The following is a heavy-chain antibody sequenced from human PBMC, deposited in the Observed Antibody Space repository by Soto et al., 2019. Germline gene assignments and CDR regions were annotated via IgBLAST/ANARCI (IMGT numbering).Heavy chain of an antibody. CDR3: ARGHGSGMPFDY. D-gene: IGHD3-10*01. Sequence: QVQLVESGGGLVKPGWSLRLSCADSGFTFSDYYMSWIRHSPGKGLEWVSYISSSSSYTNYADSVKGRFTTSRDNAKNQLYLQMNSLRAEATAVYYCARGHGSGMPFDYWGQGTLVSVSS. CDR2: ISSSSSYT. J-gene: IGHJ4*02. CDR1: GFTFSDYY. V-gene: IGHV3-11*05.